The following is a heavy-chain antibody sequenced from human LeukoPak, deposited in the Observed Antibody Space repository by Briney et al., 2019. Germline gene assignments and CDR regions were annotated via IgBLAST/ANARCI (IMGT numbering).Heavy chain of an antibody. Sequence: GGSLRLSCAASGFIVSSNYMSWVRQAPGKGLEWVSVIYNGGTTQYADSVKGRFTISRDDSRSTLYLQMNSLRAEDTAVYYCARTNYGDYPFDYWGQGTLITVSS. CDR3: ARTNYGDYPFDY. CDR1: GFIVSSNY. J-gene: IGHJ4*02. CDR2: IYNGGTT. V-gene: IGHV3-53*01. D-gene: IGHD4-17*01.